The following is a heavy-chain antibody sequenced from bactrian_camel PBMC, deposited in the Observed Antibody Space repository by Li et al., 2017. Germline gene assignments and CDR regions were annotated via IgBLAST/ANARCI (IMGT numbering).Heavy chain of an antibody. CDR1: GFTFSSYA. CDR3: ASSQALAACDNPLAYHS. V-gene: IGHV3S40*01. D-gene: IGHD1*01. CDR2: LNSGGGST. Sequence: VQLVESGGGLVQPGGSLRLSCAASGFTFSSYAMSWVRQAPGKGLEWVSALNSGGGSTYYADSVKGRFSISHDNAKNTVYLQMNSLKPEDTAMYYCASSQALAACDNPLAYHSWGQGTQVTVS. J-gene: IGHJ4*01.